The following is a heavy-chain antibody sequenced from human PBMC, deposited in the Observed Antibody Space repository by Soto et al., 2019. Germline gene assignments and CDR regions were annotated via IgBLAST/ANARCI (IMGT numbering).Heavy chain of an antibody. CDR2: IYHSGST. Sequence: SETLSLTCAVSGGSISSSNWWSWVRQPPGKGLEWIGEIYHSGSTNYNPSLESRVTMSVDTSKNQFSLKLSSVTAADTAVYYCARDNNWNYDYWGQGTLVTVSS. V-gene: IGHV4-4*02. CDR1: GGSISSSNW. J-gene: IGHJ4*02. D-gene: IGHD1-7*01. CDR3: ARDNNWNYDY.